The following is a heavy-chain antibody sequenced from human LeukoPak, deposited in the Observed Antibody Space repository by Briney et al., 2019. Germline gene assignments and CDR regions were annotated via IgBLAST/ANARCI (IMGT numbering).Heavy chain of an antibody. D-gene: IGHD2-15*01. J-gene: IGHJ4*02. Sequence: PSQTLSLTSTVSGGSISSGGYYWSWIRQHPGKGLEWIGYIYYSGSTYYNPSLKSRVTISVDTSKNQFSLKLSSVTAADTAVYYCARDRGRESAATSGYFDYWGQGTLVTVSS. CDR1: GGSISSGGYY. CDR3: ARDRGRESAATSGYFDY. V-gene: IGHV4-31*03. CDR2: IYYSGST.